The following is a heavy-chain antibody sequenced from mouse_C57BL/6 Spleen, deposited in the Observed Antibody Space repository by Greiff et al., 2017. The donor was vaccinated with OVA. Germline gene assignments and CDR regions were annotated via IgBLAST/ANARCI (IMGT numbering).Heavy chain of an antibody. V-gene: IGHV1-69*01. D-gene: IGHD5-1-1*01. CDR3: TRLDTPYYFDY. CDR2: IDPSDSYT. J-gene: IGHJ2*01. Sequence: QVQLQQPGAELVMPGASVKLSCKASGYTFTSYWMHWVKQRPGQGLEWIGEIDPSDSYTNYNQKFKGKSTLTVDKSSSTAYMQLSSLTSEDSAVYYCTRLDTPYYFDYWGQGTTLTVSS. CDR1: GYTFTSYW.